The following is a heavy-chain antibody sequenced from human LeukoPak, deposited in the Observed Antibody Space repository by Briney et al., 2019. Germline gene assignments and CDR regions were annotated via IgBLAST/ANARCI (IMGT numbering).Heavy chain of an antibody. CDR3: ARRGSSGSLDY. D-gene: IGHD3-22*01. V-gene: IGHV4-59*08. CDR2: VYYIGNT. CDR1: GGSISSYY. J-gene: IGHJ4*02. Sequence: SETLSLTCTVSGGSISSYYWSWTRQPPGKGLEGIGYVYYIGNTNYNPSLKSRVTISVDTSKNQFSLKLRYVTVAGTGVYYCARRGSSGSLDYWGQGRLVTV.